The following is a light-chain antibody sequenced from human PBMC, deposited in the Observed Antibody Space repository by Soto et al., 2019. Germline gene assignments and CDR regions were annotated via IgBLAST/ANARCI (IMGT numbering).Light chain of an antibody. J-gene: IGLJ3*02. Sequence: QSALTQPASVSGSPGQSITISCTGSSSDVGGYIYVSWYQQNSGKAPKLMIYEVSNRPSGVSSRFSGSKSGNTASLTISGLQTEDEADYYCSSYTSTNSWVFGGGTKVTVL. V-gene: IGLV2-14*01. CDR1: SSDVGGYIY. CDR3: SSYTSTNSWV. CDR2: EVS.